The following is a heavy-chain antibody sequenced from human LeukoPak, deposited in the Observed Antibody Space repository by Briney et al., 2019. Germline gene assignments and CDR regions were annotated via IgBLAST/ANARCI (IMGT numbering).Heavy chain of an antibody. CDR2: ISSNGGST. CDR1: GFTFSDYG. D-gene: IGHD6-19*01. V-gene: IGHV3-64*01. J-gene: IGHJ4*02. CDR3: ARDSSSRPFDY. Sequence: PGGSLRLSCAASGFTFSDYGMHWVRQAPGRGLEYVSTISSNGGSTYYANSVKGRFTVSRDSSKNTLYLQMGSLRAEDMAVYYCARDSSSRPFDYWGQGTLVTVSS.